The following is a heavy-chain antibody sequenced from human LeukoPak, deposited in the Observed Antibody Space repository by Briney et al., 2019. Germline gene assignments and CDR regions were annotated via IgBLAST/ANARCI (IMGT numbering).Heavy chain of an antibody. CDR3: ARDRGGSYMYLQH. J-gene: IGHJ1*01. D-gene: IGHD1-26*01. CDR1: GYTFDDYG. Sequence: GGSLRLFCAASGYTFDDYGMSWVRQAPGKGLEWVSGINWNGGRAGHADSVKGRFTISRDNAKNSLFLQMNSLRAEDTALYYCARDRGGSYMYLQHWGQGTLVTVSS. CDR2: INWNGGRA. V-gene: IGHV3-20*04.